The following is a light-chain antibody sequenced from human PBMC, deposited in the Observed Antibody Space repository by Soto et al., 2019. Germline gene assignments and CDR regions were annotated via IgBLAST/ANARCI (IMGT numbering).Light chain of an antibody. CDR3: SSSAGSNNLV. CDR2: EVT. CDR1: SSDIGDYNS. V-gene: IGLV2-8*01. J-gene: IGLJ2*01. Sequence: QSALTQPPSASGSPGQSVTISCTGTSSDIGDYNSVSWYQQCPGKAPKLMIYEVTKRPSGVPDRFSGSKSGNTASLTVSGLHAEDEADYYCSSSAGSNNLVFGGGTKLTVL.